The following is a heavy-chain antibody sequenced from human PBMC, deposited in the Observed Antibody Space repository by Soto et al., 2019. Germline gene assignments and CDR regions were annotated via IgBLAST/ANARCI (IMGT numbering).Heavy chain of an antibody. Sequence: QVQLQESGPGLVKPSETLSLTCTVSGGSISSYYWSWIRQPPGKGLEWIGYIYYSGSTNYNHSLKSRVTISVDTSKNQFSLKLSSVTAADTAVYYCARGVVDGDGSGAFDIWGQGTMVTVSS. J-gene: IGHJ3*02. CDR1: GGSISSYY. V-gene: IGHV4-59*01. CDR2: IYYSGST. CDR3: ARGVVDGDGSGAFDI. D-gene: IGHD4-17*01.